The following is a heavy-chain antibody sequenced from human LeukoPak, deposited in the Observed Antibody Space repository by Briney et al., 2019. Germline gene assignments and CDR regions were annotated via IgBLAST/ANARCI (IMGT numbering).Heavy chain of an antibody. CDR3: ARGRGYSYGY. CDR1: GFTFDDYA. V-gene: IGHV3-9*01. Sequence: PGGSLRLSCAASGFTFDDYAMHWVRQAPGKGLEWVSGIGWNSGSIGYADSVKGRFTISRDNAKNSLYLQMNSLRAEDTAVYYCARGRGYSYGYWGQGTLVTVSS. J-gene: IGHJ4*02. CDR2: IGWNSGSI. D-gene: IGHD5-18*01.